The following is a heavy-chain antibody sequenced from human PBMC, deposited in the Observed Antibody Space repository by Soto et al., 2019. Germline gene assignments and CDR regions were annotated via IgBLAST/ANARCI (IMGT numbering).Heavy chain of an antibody. D-gene: IGHD3-3*01. CDR2: INPSGGST. Sequence: GASVKVSCKASGYTFTSYYMHWVRQAPGQGLEWMGIINPSGGSTSYAQKFQGRVTMTRDTSTSTVYMELSSLRSEDTAVYYCATAEGLRVSPSISRGALDIWGQGTMVTVSS. V-gene: IGHV1-46*01. CDR3: ATAEGLRVSPSISRGALDI. CDR1: GYTFTSYY. J-gene: IGHJ3*02.